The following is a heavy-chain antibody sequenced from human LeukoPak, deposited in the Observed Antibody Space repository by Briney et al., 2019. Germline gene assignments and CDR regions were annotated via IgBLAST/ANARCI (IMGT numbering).Heavy chain of an antibody. CDR2: IKQDGSEK. CDR1: GFTFSSHW. CDR3: VPNWLRDPFDI. V-gene: IGHV3-7*02. Sequence: GGSLRLSCAASGFTFSSHWMSWVRQAPGKGLEWVANIKQDGSEKYYVDSVKGRFTISRDNAKNSLYLQMNSLRAEDTAVYYCVPNWLRDPFDIWGQGTMVIVSS. J-gene: IGHJ3*02. D-gene: IGHD3-9*01.